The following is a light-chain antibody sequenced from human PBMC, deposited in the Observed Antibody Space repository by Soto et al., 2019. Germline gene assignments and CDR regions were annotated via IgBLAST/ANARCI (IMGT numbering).Light chain of an antibody. Sequence: DIQLTHSPSSVSASVGDRVTVTCRASQGISNWLAWYQQKPGKAPKLLISAASSLQSGVPSRFSGSGAGTDFTLIISSLQPEDFATYYCQQANSFPWTFGQGTKVEIK. CDR2: AAS. J-gene: IGKJ1*01. V-gene: IGKV1-12*02. CDR1: QGISNW. CDR3: QQANSFPWT.